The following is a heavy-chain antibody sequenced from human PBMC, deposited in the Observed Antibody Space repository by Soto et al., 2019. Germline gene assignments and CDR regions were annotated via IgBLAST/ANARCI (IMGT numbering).Heavy chain of an antibody. D-gene: IGHD1-1*01. CDR3: ARIGTGYDYMDV. Sequence: EVQLVESGGGLVQPGGSLRLSCPASGFAFSNYWMHWGRQAPGKGLVWVSRINSDGSRTTYADSVRGRFTISSDTAKNAVYLQMNSLGPEDTAVYYCARIGTGYDYMDVWGKGTTVAVAS. CDR1: GFAFSNYW. J-gene: IGHJ6*03. V-gene: IGHV3-74*03. CDR2: INSDGSRT.